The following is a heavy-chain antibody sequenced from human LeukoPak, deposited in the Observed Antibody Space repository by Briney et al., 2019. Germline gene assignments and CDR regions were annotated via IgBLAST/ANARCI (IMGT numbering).Heavy chain of an antibody. Sequence: GGSLRLSCAASGFTFSSYAMSWARQSPGKGLEWVSAISGSGGSTYYADSVKGRFTISRDNSKNTLYLQMNSLRAEDTAVYYCAKGNSSGYYYPDAFDIWGQGTMVTVSS. CDR3: AKGNSSGYYYPDAFDI. V-gene: IGHV3-23*01. D-gene: IGHD3-22*01. CDR1: GFTFSSYA. CDR2: ISGSGGST. J-gene: IGHJ3*02.